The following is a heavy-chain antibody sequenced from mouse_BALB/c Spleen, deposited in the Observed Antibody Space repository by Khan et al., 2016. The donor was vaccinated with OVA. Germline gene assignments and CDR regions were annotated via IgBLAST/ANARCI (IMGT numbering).Heavy chain of an antibody. CDR1: GYSITSDYA. V-gene: IGHV3-2*02. CDR3: ARVYGGDFDY. J-gene: IGHJ2*01. D-gene: IGHD1-1*01. Sequence: EVQLQESGPGLVKPSQSLSLTCTVTGYSITSDYAWNWIRQFPGNKLEWMGFIRYSGNTNYNPSLKSRTSITRDTSKNQFCLQLNSVTTEDTATYDCARVYGGDFDYWGQGTTLTVSS. CDR2: IRYSGNT.